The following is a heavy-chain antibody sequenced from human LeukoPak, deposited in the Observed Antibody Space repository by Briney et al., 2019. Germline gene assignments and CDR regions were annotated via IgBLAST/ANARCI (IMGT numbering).Heavy chain of an antibody. J-gene: IGHJ4*02. CDR1: GFTFSTYA. Sequence: GGSLRLSCAASGFTFSTYAMSWVRQAPGKGLEWVSDISGSGGSTYYADSVKGRFTVSRDNSKNTLYLQMSSLRADDTAVYYCAKGPRQQLVTRFDNWGQGTLVTVSS. CDR3: AKGPRQQLVTRFDN. V-gene: IGHV3-23*01. CDR2: ISGSGGST. D-gene: IGHD6-13*01.